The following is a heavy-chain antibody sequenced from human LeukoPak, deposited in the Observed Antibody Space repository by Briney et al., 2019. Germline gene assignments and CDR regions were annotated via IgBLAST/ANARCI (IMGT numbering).Heavy chain of an antibody. J-gene: IGHJ4*02. Sequence: GGSLRLSCTASGFTFSGYWMSGGRQGPGGGLEWVANIKEDGGEKYYVDSVKGRFTISRDNAKNSLYLQMNSLRAEDTAVYYCARAQLRFLEWSPWGYWGQGTLVTVSS. V-gene: IGHV3-7*01. CDR1: GFTFSGYW. D-gene: IGHD3-3*01. CDR2: IKEDGGEK. CDR3: ARAQLRFLEWSPWGY.